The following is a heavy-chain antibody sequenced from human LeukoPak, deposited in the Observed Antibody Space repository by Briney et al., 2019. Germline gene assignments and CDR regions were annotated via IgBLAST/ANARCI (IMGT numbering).Heavy chain of an antibody. J-gene: IGHJ6*03. CDR1: GLTFSSYG. CDR2: ISTTGGTT. D-gene: IGHD2-15*01. CDR3: AKNGDRGAYCSGGTCYPYYYYYMGV. Sequence: GGSLRLSCAASGLTFSSYGMSWVRQAPGRGLEWVSAISTTGGTTYYADSVRGRFTISRDNSRNTLYLQMNSLRAEDTAIYYCAKNGDRGAYCSGGTCYPYYYYYMGVWGQGTLVTVSS. V-gene: IGHV3-23*01.